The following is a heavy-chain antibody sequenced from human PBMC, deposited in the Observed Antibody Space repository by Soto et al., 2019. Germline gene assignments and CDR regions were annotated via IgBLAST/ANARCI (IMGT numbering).Heavy chain of an antibody. Sequence: ESLKISCKGSGYTFTNYWIGWVRQMPGKGPEWMGIIYPGDSDTRYNPSFQGQVTISADKSITTTYLQWSSLKASDTAIYYCAASIFYYGMDVWGQGTTVTVSS. CDR1: GYTFTNYW. V-gene: IGHV5-51*01. CDR2: IYPGDSDT. J-gene: IGHJ6*02. CDR3: AASIFYYGMDV.